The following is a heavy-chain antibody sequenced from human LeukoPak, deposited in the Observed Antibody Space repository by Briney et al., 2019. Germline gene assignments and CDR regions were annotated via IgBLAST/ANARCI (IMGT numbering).Heavy chain of an antibody. D-gene: IGHD6-19*01. CDR2: LSGSGITT. Sequence: GGSLRLSCAASGFTFSNSAMSWVRQAPGKGLEWVSTLSGSGITTYYADSVKGRFTISRDNPKNTLNLQMNSLRAEDTAVYYCAKGIYSSGWSYFDYWGHGTLVTVSS. V-gene: IGHV3-23*01. J-gene: IGHJ4*01. CDR3: AKGIYSSGWSYFDY. CDR1: GFTFSNSA.